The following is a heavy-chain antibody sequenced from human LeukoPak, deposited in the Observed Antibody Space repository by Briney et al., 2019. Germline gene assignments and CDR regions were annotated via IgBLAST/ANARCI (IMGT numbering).Heavy chain of an antibody. D-gene: IGHD2-15*01. CDR3: ARLGYCSGGSCYYIDY. V-gene: IGHV4-59*01. J-gene: IGHJ4*02. CDR2: IHYTGST. Sequence: SETLSLTCTVSGGSISSYYWSWMRQPPGQGLEWIGFIHYTGSTNYNPSLKSRLTMSVDTSKNQFSLKLSSVTAADAAVYYCARLGYCSGGSCYYIDYWGQGTLVTASS. CDR1: GGSISSYY.